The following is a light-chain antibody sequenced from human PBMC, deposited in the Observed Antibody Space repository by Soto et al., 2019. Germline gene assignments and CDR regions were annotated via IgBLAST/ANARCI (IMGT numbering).Light chain of an antibody. CDR1: QSVSIN. Sequence: EIVLTPSPGTLSVSPGQTPTLSCMASQSVSINLAWYQQKPGQAPRLLIYDAFIRATGIPARFSGSESGTDFTLTISSLEPEDFAVYYCQQRSNWPLTFGQGTRLEIK. CDR3: QQRSNWPLT. J-gene: IGKJ5*01. V-gene: IGKV3-11*01. CDR2: DAF.